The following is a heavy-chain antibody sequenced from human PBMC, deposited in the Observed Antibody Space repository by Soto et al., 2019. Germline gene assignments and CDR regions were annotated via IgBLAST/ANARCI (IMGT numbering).Heavy chain of an antibody. D-gene: IGHD3-22*01. J-gene: IGHJ6*02. CDR1: GFTFSSYS. V-gene: IGHV3-48*02. CDR2: ISSSSSTI. CDR3: ARAFPSSIYDSSGYYPTPNGMDV. Sequence: PGGSLRLSCAASGFTFSSYSMNWVRQAPGKGLEWVSYISSSSSTIYYADSVKGRFTISRDNAKNSLYLQMNSLRDEDTAVYYCARAFPSSIYDSSGYYPTPNGMDVWGQGTTVTVSS.